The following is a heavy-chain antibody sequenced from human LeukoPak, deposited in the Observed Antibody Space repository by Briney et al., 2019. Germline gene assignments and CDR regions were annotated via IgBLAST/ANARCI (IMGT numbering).Heavy chain of an antibody. Sequence: GGSLRLSCAASGFTFSSYEMNWVRQAPGKGPEWVSSISSSSSYIYYADSVKGRFTISRDNAKNSLYLQMNSLRAEDTAVYYCARDLLNSELGCSDYWGQGTLVTVSS. CDR2: ISSSSSYI. CDR3: ARDLLNSELGCSDY. CDR1: GFTFSSYE. D-gene: IGHD1-26*01. J-gene: IGHJ4*02. V-gene: IGHV3-21*01.